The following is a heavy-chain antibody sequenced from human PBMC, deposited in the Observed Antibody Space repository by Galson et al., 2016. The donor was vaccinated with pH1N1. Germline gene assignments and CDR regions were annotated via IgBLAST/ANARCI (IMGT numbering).Heavy chain of an antibody. Sequence: SLRLSCAASGFTFSSYWMTWVRQAPGKGLEWVANIKQAGTEKYYVDSVKGRFTISRDNAKSSLYLQMNSLRAEDTAVYYCAREGAYLDTYYYYYGMDVWGQGTTVTVSS. J-gene: IGHJ6*02. CDR3: AREGAYLDTYYYYYGMDV. CDR2: IKQAGTEK. V-gene: IGHV3-7*01. D-gene: IGHD3-16*01. CDR1: GFTFSSYW.